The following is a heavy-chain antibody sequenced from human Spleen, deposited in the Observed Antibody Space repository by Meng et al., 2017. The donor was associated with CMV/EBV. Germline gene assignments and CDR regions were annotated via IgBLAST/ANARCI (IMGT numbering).Heavy chain of an antibody. D-gene: IGHD2-2*01. CDR2: VYYSGTT. CDR1: GASISTSSYY. CDR3: VRDPELLVPAAATYYYYYGMDV. J-gene: IGHJ6*02. V-gene: IGHV4-39*07. Sequence: GSLRLSCTVSGASISTSSYYWGWIRLPPGKGLEWIGSVYYSGTTYYNPSLRSRVTISSDTSKNQSSLKLTSVTAADTAVYYCVRDPELLVPAAATYYYYYGMDVWGQGTTVTVSS.